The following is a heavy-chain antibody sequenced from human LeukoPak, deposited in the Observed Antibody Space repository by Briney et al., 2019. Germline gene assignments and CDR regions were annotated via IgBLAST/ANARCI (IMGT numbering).Heavy chain of an antibody. J-gene: IGHJ4*02. V-gene: IGHV3-74*01. CDR2: INSDGSST. CDR1: GFTFSSYW. Sequence: QAGGSLRLSCAASGFTFSSYWMHWVRQAPGKGLVWVSRINSDGSSTSYADSVKGRFTISRDNSKNTLYLQMNSLRAEDTAVYYCAKWGYDSARWVWAGRDWGQGTLVTVSS. CDR3: AKWGYDSARWVWAGRD. D-gene: IGHD3-9*01.